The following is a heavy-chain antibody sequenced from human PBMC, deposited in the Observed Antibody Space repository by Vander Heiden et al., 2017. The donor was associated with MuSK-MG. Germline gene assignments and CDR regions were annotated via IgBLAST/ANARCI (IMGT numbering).Heavy chain of an antibody. D-gene: IGHD2-2*01. Sequence: QVQLQESGPGLVKPSETLSLTCAVSGYSIRSGYYWGWIRQPPGKGLEWIGSIYHSGSTYYNPALKSRVTISVDTSKNQFSLKLSSVTAAETAVYYCARHVEGVPDAMDDPWGQGTLVTVSS. CDR3: ARHVEGVPDAMDDP. CDR1: GYSIRSGYY. CDR2: IYHSGST. J-gene: IGHJ5*02. V-gene: IGHV4-38-2*01.